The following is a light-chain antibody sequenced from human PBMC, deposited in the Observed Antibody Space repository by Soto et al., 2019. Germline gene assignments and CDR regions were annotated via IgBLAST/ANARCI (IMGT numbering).Light chain of an antibody. Sequence: DIVMNQTPLSSPVTLGQPASISCRSCQSLVHSEGNTYLSWLQQRPGHPPRLLNCKVSNRFSGVPARFNGSGAGTDFTPTISSVGAEDVGVYYCMQATQSPPYTFGQGTKLEI. V-gene: IGKV2-24*01. CDR1: QSLVHSEGNTY. CDR3: MQATQSPPYT. J-gene: IGKJ2*01. CDR2: KVS.